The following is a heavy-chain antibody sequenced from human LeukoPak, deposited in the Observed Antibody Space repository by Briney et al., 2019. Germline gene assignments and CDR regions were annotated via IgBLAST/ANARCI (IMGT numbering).Heavy chain of an antibody. J-gene: IGHJ3*02. D-gene: IGHD4-23*01. Sequence: PGGSLRLSCAASGFTFSSYGMHWVRQAPGKGLEWVAVIWYDGSNKYYADSVKGRFTISRDNSKNTLYLQMNSLRAEDTAVYYCAKDLLRWTNAFDIWGQGTMVTVSS. CDR2: IWYDGSNK. V-gene: IGHV3-30*02. CDR1: GFTFSSYG. CDR3: AKDLLRWTNAFDI.